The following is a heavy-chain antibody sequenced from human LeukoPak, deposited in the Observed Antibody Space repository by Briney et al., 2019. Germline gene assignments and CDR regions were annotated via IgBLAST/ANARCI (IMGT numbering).Heavy chain of an antibody. J-gene: IGHJ4*02. V-gene: IGHV3-53*01. Sequence: GGSLRLSCEVSGFTVSNNYMSWVRQAPRKGLEWVSLIYSGGSTYYADSVKGRFTISRDNSKNTVYLQMNSLRAEDTAVYYCAKDPRRVARNPLGDDYWGQGTLVTVSS. D-gene: IGHD3-16*01. CDR2: IYSGGST. CDR3: AKDPRRVARNPLGDDY. CDR1: GFTVSNNY.